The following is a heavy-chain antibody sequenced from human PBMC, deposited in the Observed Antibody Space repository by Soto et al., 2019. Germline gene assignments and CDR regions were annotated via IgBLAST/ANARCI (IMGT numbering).Heavy chain of an antibody. D-gene: IGHD6-13*01. J-gene: IGHJ4*02. CDR1: GFSFGSHT. Sequence: PGGSLRLSCEASGFSFGSHTMSWVRQAPGKGLEWVSSISGNSEKTYYADSVKGRFTISRDNSRNTLYLQMNSLRAEDTAVYYCAKGQSAADPFDYWGQGTLVTVSS. CDR3: AKGQSAADPFDY. V-gene: IGHV3-23*01. CDR2: ISGNSEKT.